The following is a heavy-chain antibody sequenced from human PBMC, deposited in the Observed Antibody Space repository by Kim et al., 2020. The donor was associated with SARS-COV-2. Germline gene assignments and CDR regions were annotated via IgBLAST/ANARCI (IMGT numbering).Heavy chain of an antibody. CDR1: GYTFTSYA. V-gene: IGHV1-3*01. Sequence: ASVKVSCKASGYTFTSYAMHWVRQAPGQRLEWMGWINAGNGNTKYSQKFQGRVTITRDTSASTAYMELSSLRSEDTAVYYCARDMGTVRGVILDYYYGMDVGGQGTTVTVSS. CDR2: INAGNGNT. D-gene: IGHD3-10*01. CDR3: ARDMGTVRGVILDYYYGMDV. J-gene: IGHJ6*02.